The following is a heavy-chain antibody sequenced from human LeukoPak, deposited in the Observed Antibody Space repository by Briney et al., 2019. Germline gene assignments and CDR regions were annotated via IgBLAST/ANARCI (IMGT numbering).Heavy chain of an antibody. Sequence: SETLFLTCTASGGSISSSSYYWGWIRQPPGKGLEWIGSIYYSGSTYYNPSLKSRVTISVDTSKNQFSLKLTSVTAADTAVYYCASPGYCSGGSCYLSAFDIWGQGTVVTVSS. D-gene: IGHD2-15*01. J-gene: IGHJ3*02. V-gene: IGHV4-39*01. CDR1: GGSISSSSYY. CDR2: IYYSGST. CDR3: ASPGYCSGGSCYLSAFDI.